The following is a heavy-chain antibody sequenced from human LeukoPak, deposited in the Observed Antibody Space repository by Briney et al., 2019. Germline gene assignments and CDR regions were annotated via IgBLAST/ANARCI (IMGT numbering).Heavy chain of an antibody. Sequence: LPGGSLRLSCAASGFTFSSYEMNWVRQAPGKGLEWVSYISSSGSTIYYADSVKGRFTISRDNAKNSLYLQMNSLRAEDTAVYYCARGEVVPAKNWFDPWGQGTLVTVSS. J-gene: IGHJ5*02. D-gene: IGHD2-2*01. CDR3: ARGEVVPAKNWFDP. V-gene: IGHV3-48*03. CDR2: ISSSGSTI. CDR1: GFTFSSYE.